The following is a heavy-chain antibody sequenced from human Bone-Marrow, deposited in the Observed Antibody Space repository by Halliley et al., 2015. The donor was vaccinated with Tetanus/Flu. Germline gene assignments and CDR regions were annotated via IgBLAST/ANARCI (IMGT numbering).Heavy chain of an antibody. J-gene: IGHJ4*02. V-gene: IGHV3-72*01. D-gene: IGHD3-10*01. CDR2: SRNRANRYPT. CDR3: VRGVDYFDY. Sequence: LEGVGRSRNRANRYPTDYAASVRGRFTVSRDDSENSLYLQMNSLKTEDTAVYYCVRGVDYFDYWGQGTLVTVSS.